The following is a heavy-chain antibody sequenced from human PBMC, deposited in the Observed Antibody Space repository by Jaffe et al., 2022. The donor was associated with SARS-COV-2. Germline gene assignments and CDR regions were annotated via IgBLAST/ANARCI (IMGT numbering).Heavy chain of an antibody. D-gene: IGHD3-3*01. CDR1: GFTFSSYG. CDR3: ARPLYAIFSLDI. V-gene: IGHV3-33*01. CDR2: IWYDGSNK. Sequence: QVQLVESGGGVVQPGRSLRLSCAASGFTFSSYGMHWVRQAPGKGLEWVAVIWYDGSNKYYADSVKGRFTISRDNSKNTLYLQMNSLRAEDTAVYYCARPLYAIFSLDIWGQGTMVTVSS. J-gene: IGHJ3*02.